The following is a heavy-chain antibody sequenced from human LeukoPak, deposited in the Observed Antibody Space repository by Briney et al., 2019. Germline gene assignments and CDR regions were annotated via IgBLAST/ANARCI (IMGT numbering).Heavy chain of an antibody. Sequence: PGGSLRLSCAASGFTFSSYGMHWVRQALGKGLEWVAVISYDGSNKYYADSVKGRFTISRDNSKNTLYLQMNSLRAEDTAVYYCARVVDSSGYYYVDAFDIWGQGTMVTVSS. D-gene: IGHD3-22*01. CDR1: GFTFSSYG. CDR2: ISYDGSNK. J-gene: IGHJ3*02. CDR3: ARVVDSSGYYYVDAFDI. V-gene: IGHV3-30*03.